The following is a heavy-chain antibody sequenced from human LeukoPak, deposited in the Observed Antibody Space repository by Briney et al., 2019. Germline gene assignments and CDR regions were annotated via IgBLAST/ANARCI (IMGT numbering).Heavy chain of an antibody. CDR2: INPNVGST. D-gene: IGHD4-17*01. J-gene: IGHJ4*02. Sequence: GASVTVSFKASGYTFNSHHIHWLRQAPGQGLEWMGLINPNVGSTYYPQQFQGRVTITRDTSTSTVFMDLSSLRSEDTAVYYCARDRERTETTIGNVGELDYWGQGTLVTVSS. CDR1: GYTFNSHH. V-gene: IGHV1-46*02. CDR3: ARDRERTETTIGNVGELDY.